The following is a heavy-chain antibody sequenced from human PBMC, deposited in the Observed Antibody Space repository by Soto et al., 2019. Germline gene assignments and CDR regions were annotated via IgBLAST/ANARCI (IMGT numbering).Heavy chain of an antibody. Sequence: PSKTLSRTCTLSAGSISSYYWSWIRQPPGKGLEWIGYIYYSGSTNYNPSLKSRVTISVDTSKNQFSLKLSSVPAADTAVYYCARGPPKYSSSWYIHWFGHGGQGPLFT. J-gene: IGHJ5*02. CDR2: IYYSGST. D-gene: IGHD6-13*01. V-gene: IGHV4-59*12. CDR3: ARGPPKYSSSWYIHWFGH. CDR1: AGSISSYY.